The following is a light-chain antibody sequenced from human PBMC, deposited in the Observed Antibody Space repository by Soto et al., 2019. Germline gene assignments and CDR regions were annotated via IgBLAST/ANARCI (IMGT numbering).Light chain of an antibody. J-gene: IGLJ2*01. V-gene: IGLV3-21*02. CDR3: QVWDTSSDLVV. CDR1: NIDTKN. CDR2: DDS. Sequence: SYELTQSPSVSVAPGQTARITCGGNNIDTKNVNWYQQKPGQAPLLVVYDDSDRPSGIPERFSGSNSGNTATLTISRVEAGDEADFYCQVWDTSSDLVVFGGGTKVTVL.